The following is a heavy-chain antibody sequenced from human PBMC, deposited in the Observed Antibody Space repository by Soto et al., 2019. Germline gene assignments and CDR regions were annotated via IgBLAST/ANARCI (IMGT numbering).Heavy chain of an antibody. Sequence: GGSLRLSCAASGFTFSTYAMHWVRQAPGKGLEWVAVIWYDGSNKYYADSLKGRFIISRDNSKNTLYLQMNSLRAEDTAVYYCARGLTLDYYDSSGYPYFDYWGQGTLVTVSS. CDR2: IWYDGSNK. V-gene: IGHV3-33*01. CDR3: ARGLTLDYYDSSGYPYFDY. D-gene: IGHD3-22*01. CDR1: GFTFSTYA. J-gene: IGHJ4*02.